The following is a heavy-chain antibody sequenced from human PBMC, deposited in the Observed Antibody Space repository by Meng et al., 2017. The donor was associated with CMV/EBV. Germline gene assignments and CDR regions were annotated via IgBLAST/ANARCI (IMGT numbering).Heavy chain of an antibody. CDR3: ARVGGSLPDY. CDR1: GGSISSSYY. J-gene: IGHJ4*02. CDR2: IYHSGST. V-gene: IGHV4-38-2*02. D-gene: IGHD1-26*01. Sequence: GSLRLSCTVSGGSISSSYYWGWIRQPPGKGLEWIGSIYHSGSTYYNPSLKSRVTISVDTSKNQLSLKLSSVTAADTAVYYCARVGGSLPDYWGQGTLVTVSS.